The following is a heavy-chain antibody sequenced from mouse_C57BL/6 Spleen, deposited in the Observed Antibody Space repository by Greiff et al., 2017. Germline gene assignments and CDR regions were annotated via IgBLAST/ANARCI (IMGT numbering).Heavy chain of an antibody. Sequence: VQLQQSGAELVRPGASVKLSCTASGFNIKDYYMHWVKQRPEQGLEWIGRIDPEDGDTEYAPKFQGKATMTADTSSNTAYLQLCSLTSEDTAFYFCTTWVLTYAMDCWGQGASVTVSS. D-gene: IGHD2-14*01. CDR1: GFNIKDYY. CDR2: IDPEDGDT. CDR3: TTWVLTYAMDC. J-gene: IGHJ4*01. V-gene: IGHV14-1*01.